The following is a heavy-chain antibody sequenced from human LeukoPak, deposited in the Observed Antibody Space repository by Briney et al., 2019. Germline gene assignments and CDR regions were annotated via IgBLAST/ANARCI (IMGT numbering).Heavy chain of an antibody. V-gene: IGHV4-59*01. CDR1: GCSISSYY. CDR2: ISYSGNT. Sequence: SETLSLTCSVSGCSISSYYWSWIRQPPGKGLEWIGYISYSGNTNYNPSLKSRVTISVDPSKNQFSLKMSSVTAADTAVYYCATRSTGVAATFDSWGQGALVTVSS. J-gene: IGHJ4*02. D-gene: IGHD2-15*01. CDR3: ATRSTGVAATFDS.